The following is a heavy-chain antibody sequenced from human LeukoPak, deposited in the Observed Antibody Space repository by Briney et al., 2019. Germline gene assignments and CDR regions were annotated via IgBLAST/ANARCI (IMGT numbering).Heavy chain of an antibody. CDR3: ARFGSSGWYYFDY. J-gene: IGHJ4*02. CDR2: IYYSGST. D-gene: IGHD6-19*01. Sequence: SETLSLTCSVSGYSISSGYYWGWIRQPPGKGLEWIGSIYYSGSTYYNPSLKSRVTISVDTSKNQFSLKLSSVTAADTAVYYCARFGSSGWYYFDYWGQGTLVTVSS. CDR1: GYSISSGYY. V-gene: IGHV4-38-2*02.